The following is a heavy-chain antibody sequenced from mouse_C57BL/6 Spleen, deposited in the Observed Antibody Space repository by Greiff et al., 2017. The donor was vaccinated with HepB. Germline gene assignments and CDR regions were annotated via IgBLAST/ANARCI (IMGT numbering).Heavy chain of an antibody. CDR1: GYAFSSPW. CDR3: ARDDGYPFAY. D-gene: IGHD2-3*01. CDR2: IYPGDGDT. Sequence: VQLQQSGPELVKPGASVKISCKASGYAFSSPWMNWVKQRPGKGLEWIGRIYPGDGDTNYNGKFKGKATLTADKSSSTAYMQLSSLTSEDSAVYFCARDDGYPFAYWGQGTLVTVSA. J-gene: IGHJ3*01. V-gene: IGHV1-82*01.